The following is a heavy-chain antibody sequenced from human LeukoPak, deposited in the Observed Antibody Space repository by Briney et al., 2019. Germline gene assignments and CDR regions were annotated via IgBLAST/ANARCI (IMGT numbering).Heavy chain of an antibody. CDR2: ISGSGGST. V-gene: IGHV3-23*01. J-gene: IGHJ3*02. D-gene: IGHD4-23*01. CDR1: GFTFSSYS. CDR3: AKDLNSAFDI. Sequence: TGGSLRLSCAASGFTFSSYSMNWVRQAPGKGLEWVSAISGSGGSTYYADSVKGRFTISRDNSKNTLYLQMNSLRAEDTAVYYCAKDLNSAFDIWGQGTMVTVSS.